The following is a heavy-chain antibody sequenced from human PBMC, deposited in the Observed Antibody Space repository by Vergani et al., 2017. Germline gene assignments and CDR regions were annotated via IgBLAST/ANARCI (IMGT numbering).Heavy chain of an antibody. D-gene: IGHD3-3*01. CDR2: ITSSSSYI. CDR1: GFTFSSFS. V-gene: IGHV3-21*02. Sequence: EVQLVESGGGLVKPGGSLRLSCAASGFTFSSFSMHWVRQAPGKGLEWVSSITSSSSYIYYADSVKGRFTISRDSAKSSLYLQMNSLRAEDTAVYYCARGTAGAQNFNYYGMDVWGQGTTVTVFS. J-gene: IGHJ6*02. CDR3: ARGTAGAQNFNYYGMDV.